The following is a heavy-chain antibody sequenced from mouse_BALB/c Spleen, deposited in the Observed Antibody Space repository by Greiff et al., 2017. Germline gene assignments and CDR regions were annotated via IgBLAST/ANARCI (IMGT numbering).Heavy chain of an antibody. CDR1: GYAFTNYL. D-gene: IGHD2-4*01. V-gene: IGHV1-54*03. Sequence: QVHVKQSGAELVRPGTSVKVSCKASGYAFTNYLIEWVKQRPGQGLEWIGVINPGSGGTNYNEKFKGKATLTADKSSSTAYMQLSSLTSDDSAVYFCARSGIYYDYDGFAYWGQGTLVTVSA. J-gene: IGHJ3*01. CDR3: ARSGIYYDYDGFAY. CDR2: INPGSGGT.